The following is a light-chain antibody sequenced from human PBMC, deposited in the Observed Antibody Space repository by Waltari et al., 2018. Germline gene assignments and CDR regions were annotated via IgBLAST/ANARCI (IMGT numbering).Light chain of an antibody. CDR1: QNILYTSNNLNY. CDR2: WAS. CDR3: QQYYTTLGS. V-gene: IGKV4-1*01. Sequence: DIVMTQSPDSLAVSLGERAPVSCRSRQNILYTSNNLNYLAWYQQKPGQPPKVLFYWASTRQSGVPDRFSGSGSGTDFTLTISSLQAEDVAVYYCQQYYTTLGSFGQGTRLEIK. J-gene: IGKJ5*01.